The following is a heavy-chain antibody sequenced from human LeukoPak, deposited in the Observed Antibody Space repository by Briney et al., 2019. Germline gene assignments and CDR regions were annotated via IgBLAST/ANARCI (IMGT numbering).Heavy chain of an antibody. V-gene: IGHV3-9*01. D-gene: IGHD2-2*01. CDR3: AKDMGYCSSTSCSYYYYGMDV. J-gene: IGHJ6*02. Sequence: QPGGSLRLSCAASGFTFDDYATHWVRQAPGKGLEWVSGISWNSGSIGYADSVKGRFTISRDNAKNSLYLQMNSLRAEDTALYYCAKDMGYCSSTSCSYYYYGMDVWGQGTTVTVSS. CDR1: GFTFDDYA. CDR2: ISWNSGSI.